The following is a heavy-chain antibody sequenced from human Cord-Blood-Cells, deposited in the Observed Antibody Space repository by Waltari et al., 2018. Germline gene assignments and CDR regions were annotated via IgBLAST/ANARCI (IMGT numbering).Heavy chain of an antibody. J-gene: IGHJ6*02. D-gene: IGHD2-2*01. V-gene: IGHV1-69*12. CDR2: IIPIFGTA. Sequence: QVQLVQSGAEVKKPGSSVKVSCKASGGTFSSYAISWVRQAPGQGRDWMGGIIPIFGTANYAQKFQGRVTITADESTSTAYMELSSLRSEDTAVYYCARDRLKPHCSSTSCYYYYYGMDVWGQGTTVTVSS. CDR3: ARDRLKPHCSSTSCYYYYYGMDV. CDR1: GGTFSSYA.